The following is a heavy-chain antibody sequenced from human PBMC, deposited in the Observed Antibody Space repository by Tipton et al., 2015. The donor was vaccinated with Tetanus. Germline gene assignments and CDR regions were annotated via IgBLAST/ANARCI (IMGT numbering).Heavy chain of an antibody. V-gene: IGHV3-23*03. D-gene: IGHD5-12*01. CDR2: LYADVDVA. Sequence: GSLRLSCVASGFTLTNYAMSWVRQAPGKGLEWVSVLYADVDVAYYADSVRGRFIISRDKSENTLYLQMNSLRAEDTDTYYCAKDSRHTGYDADLWGQGTLVAVSS. CDR1: GFTLTNYA. J-gene: IGHJ5*02. CDR3: AKDSRHTGYDADL.